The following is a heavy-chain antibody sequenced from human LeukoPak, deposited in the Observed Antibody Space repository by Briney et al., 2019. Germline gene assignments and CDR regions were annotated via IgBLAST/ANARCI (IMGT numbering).Heavy chain of an antibody. CDR1: GGPISADY. CDR2: IYYTGRT. V-gene: IGHV4-59*12. D-gene: IGHD2-15*01. Sequence: PSETLSLTCIVSGGPISADYWNWIRQAPGKGLEWIGYIYYTGRTKYNPSLASRLTISIDTSKNQFSLKLSSVTAADTAVYYCAREMWGCSGGSCYWPCFDYWGQGTLVTVSS. CDR3: AREMWGCSGGSCYWPCFDY. J-gene: IGHJ4*02.